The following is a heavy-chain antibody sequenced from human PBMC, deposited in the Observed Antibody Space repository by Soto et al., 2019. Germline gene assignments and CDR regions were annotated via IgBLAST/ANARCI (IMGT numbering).Heavy chain of an antibody. CDR2: ISAHNGNT. J-gene: IGHJ4*02. V-gene: IGHV1-18*01. Sequence: QVHLVQSGAEVKKPGASVKVSCKASGYTFTSYGITWVRQAPGQGLEWVGWISAHNGNTDHAQKLQGRVIVTRDTATSTAYMELRSLRSDDTAVYYCARGRYGDYWGQGALVTVSS. CDR1: GYTFTSYG. D-gene: IGHD1-1*01. CDR3: ARGRYGDY.